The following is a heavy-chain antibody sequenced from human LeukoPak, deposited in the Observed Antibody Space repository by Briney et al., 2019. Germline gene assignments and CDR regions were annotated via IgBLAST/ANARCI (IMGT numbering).Heavy chain of an antibody. CDR3: ARDFAHSKFDY. CDR2: ISGSGDST. D-gene: IGHD2/OR15-2a*01. V-gene: IGHV3-23*01. CDR1: GFTFSSYA. Sequence: GGSLRLSCAASGFTFSSYAMSWVRQAPGKGLEWVSAISGSGDSTYYGDSVKGRFTISRDNSKNTLYLQMNSLRAEDTAVYYCARDFAHSKFDYWGQGILVTVSS. J-gene: IGHJ4*02.